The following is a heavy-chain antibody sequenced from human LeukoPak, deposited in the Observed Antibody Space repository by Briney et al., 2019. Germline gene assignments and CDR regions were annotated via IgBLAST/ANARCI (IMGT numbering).Heavy chain of an antibody. CDR3: GRDPNGDYIGAFDM. CDR2: ISGSGVST. Sequence: PGGSLRLSCAASGFRFSSYAMSWVRQAPGKGLEWVSAISGSGVSTYYADSVKDRFTISRDNSKNTLYLQMNSLRAEDTAVYYCGRDPNGDYIGAFDMWGQGTVVTVSS. V-gene: IGHV3-23*01. J-gene: IGHJ3*02. D-gene: IGHD4-17*01. CDR1: GFRFSSYA.